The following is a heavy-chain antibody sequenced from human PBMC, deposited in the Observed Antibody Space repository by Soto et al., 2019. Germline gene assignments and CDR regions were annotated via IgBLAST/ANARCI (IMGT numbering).Heavy chain of an antibody. J-gene: IGHJ6*02. CDR3: AGGYSSGWYSDYYYGMDV. Sequence: GGSLRLSCAASGFTFSSYGMHWVRQAPGKGLEWVAVISYDGSNKYYADSVKGRFTISRDNSKNTLYLQMNSLRAEDTAVYYCAGGYSSGWYSDYYYGMDVWGQGTTVTVSS. D-gene: IGHD6-19*01. CDR1: GFTFSSYG. CDR2: ISYDGSNK. V-gene: IGHV3-30*03.